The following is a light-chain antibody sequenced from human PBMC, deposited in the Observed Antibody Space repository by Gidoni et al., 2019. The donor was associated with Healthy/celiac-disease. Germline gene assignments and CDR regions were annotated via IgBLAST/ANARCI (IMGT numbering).Light chain of an antibody. J-gene: IGLJ2*01. CDR2: QDS. V-gene: IGLV3-1*01. CDR3: QAWDSSTAI. CDR1: KLGDKY. Sequence: SYELTQPPSVSVSPGQTASITCSGDKLGDKYACWYQQKPGQSPVLVIYQDSKRPSGLPERFSGSHSGNTATLTISGTQAMDEADYYCQAWDSSTAIFGGGTKLTV.